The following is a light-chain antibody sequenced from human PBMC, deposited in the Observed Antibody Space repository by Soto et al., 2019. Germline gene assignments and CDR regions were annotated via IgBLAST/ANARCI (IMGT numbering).Light chain of an antibody. J-gene: IGLJ2*01. CDR2: EVS. V-gene: IGLV2-8*01. CDR1: SSDVGGYNY. CDR3: SSYASSNNVGV. Sequence: QSVLTQPPSASGSPGQSVTISCIGTSSDVGGYNYVSWYQQHPGKAPKLMIYEVSKRPSGVPDRFSGSKSGNTASLTVSGLQAEYEADYYCSSYASSNNVGVFGGGTKLTVL.